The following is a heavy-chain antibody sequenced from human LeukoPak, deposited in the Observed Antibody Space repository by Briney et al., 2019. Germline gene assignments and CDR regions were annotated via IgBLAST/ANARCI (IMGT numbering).Heavy chain of an antibody. Sequence: PETLSLTCAVSGYSISSGYYWGWIRQPPGKGLEWIGSIYHSGSTYYNPSLKSRVTISVDTSKNQFSLKLSSVTAADTAVYYCARSLVVPAAIGSYYFDYWGQGTLVTVSS. CDR2: IYHSGST. D-gene: IGHD2-2*01. V-gene: IGHV4-38-2*01. J-gene: IGHJ4*02. CDR3: ARSLVVPAAIGSYYFDY. CDR1: GYSISSGYY.